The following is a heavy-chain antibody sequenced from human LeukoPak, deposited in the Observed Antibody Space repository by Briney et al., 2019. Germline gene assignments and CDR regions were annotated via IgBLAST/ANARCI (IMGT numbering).Heavy chain of an antibody. Sequence: KASGTLSLTCAVSGGSISSSNWWSWVRQPPGKGLEWIGSIYYSGSTYYNPSLKSRVTISVDTSKNQFSLKLSSVTAADTAVYYCARLRLWLPYSSGWPDYWGQGTLVTVSS. D-gene: IGHD6-19*01. V-gene: IGHV4-4*02. CDR3: ARLRLWLPYSSGWPDY. J-gene: IGHJ4*02. CDR1: GGSISSSNW. CDR2: IYYSGST.